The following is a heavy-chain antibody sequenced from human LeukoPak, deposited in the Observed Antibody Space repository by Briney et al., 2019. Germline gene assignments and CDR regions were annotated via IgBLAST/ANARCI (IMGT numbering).Heavy chain of an antibody. V-gene: IGHV4-4*07. CDR3: ARDLSIVGATQDYYYYYGMDV. CDR2: IYTSGST. J-gene: IGHJ6*02. CDR1: GGSISSYY. Sequence: EPSETLSLTCTVSGGSISSYYWSWIRQPAGKGLEWIGRIYTSGSTNYSPSLKSRITMSVDSSKNQFSLNLNSVTAADTAVYYCARDLSIVGATQDYYYYYGMDVWGQGTTVTVSS. D-gene: IGHD1-26*01.